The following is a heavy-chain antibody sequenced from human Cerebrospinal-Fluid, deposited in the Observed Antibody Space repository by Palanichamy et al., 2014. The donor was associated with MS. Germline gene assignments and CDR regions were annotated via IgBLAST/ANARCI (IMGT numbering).Heavy chain of an antibody. Sequence: VQLVASGGGLVQPGGSLRLSCAASEFSVKNNYMSWVRQAPGRGLEWVSIIYAGGSTYYADSVKGRFTIARDNPKNTVFLQMNSLRPDDTGVYYCATLSRRSSSPIDYWGQGTLVSVSS. J-gene: IGHJ4*02. D-gene: IGHD6-6*01. CDR3: ATLSRRSSSPIDY. CDR2: IYAGGST. CDR1: EFSVKNNY. V-gene: IGHV3-66*02.